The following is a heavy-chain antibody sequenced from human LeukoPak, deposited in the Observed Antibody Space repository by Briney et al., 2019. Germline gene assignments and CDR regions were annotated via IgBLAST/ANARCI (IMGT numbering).Heavy chain of an antibody. CDR3: AKGTESGTGYYYYMDV. V-gene: IGHV3-7*03. D-gene: IGHD1-26*01. Sequence: GRSLRLSCAASGFTFSSYWMGWVRQAPGKGLEWVANIKKDGSEKYYVDSVKGRFTISRDNAKNSLYLQMNSLRAEDTALYYCAKGTESGTGYYYYMDVWGKGTTVTISS. CDR1: GFTFSSYW. CDR2: IKKDGSEK. J-gene: IGHJ6*03.